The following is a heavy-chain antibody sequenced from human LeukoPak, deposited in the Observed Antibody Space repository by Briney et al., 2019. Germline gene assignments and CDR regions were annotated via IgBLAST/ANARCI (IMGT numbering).Heavy chain of an antibody. CDR2: IKSKTDGGTT. CDR1: GFTFSNAW. J-gene: IGHJ4*02. Sequence: PGGSLRLSCAASGFTFSNAWMSWVRQAPGKGLEWVGRIKSKTDGGTTDYAAPVKGRFTISRDDSKNTLYLQMNSLKTEDTAVYYCTTELPSSSWPRAAPHDYWGQGTLVTVSS. D-gene: IGHD6-13*01. V-gene: IGHV3-15*01. CDR3: TTELPSSSWPRAAPHDY.